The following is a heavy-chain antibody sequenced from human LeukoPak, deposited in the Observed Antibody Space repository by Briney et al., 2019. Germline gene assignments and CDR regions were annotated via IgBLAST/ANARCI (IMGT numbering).Heavy chain of an antibody. D-gene: IGHD5-12*01. V-gene: IGHV4-34*01. CDR2: INHSGST. J-gene: IGHJ5*02. Sequence: TSETLSLTCAVYGGSFSGYYWSWIRQPPGKGLEWIGEINHSGSTNYNPSLKSRVTISVDTSKNQFSLKLSSVTAADTAVYYCARDQYSGYSAAFDPWGQGTLVTVSS. CDR3: ARDQYSGYSAAFDP. CDR1: GGSFSGYY.